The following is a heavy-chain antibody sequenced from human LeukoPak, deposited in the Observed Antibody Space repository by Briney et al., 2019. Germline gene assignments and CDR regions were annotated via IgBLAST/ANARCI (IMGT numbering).Heavy chain of an antibody. V-gene: IGHV3-30-3*01. J-gene: IGHJ4*02. CDR1: GFTFSSYA. Sequence: GGSLRLSCAASGFTFSSYAMHWVRQAPGKGLEWVAVISYDGSNKYYADSVKGRFTISRDNSKNTLYLQMNSLRAEDTAVYCCARDRTQIAASYFDYWGQGTLVTVSS. D-gene: IGHD6-13*01. CDR2: ISYDGSNK. CDR3: ARDRTQIAASYFDY.